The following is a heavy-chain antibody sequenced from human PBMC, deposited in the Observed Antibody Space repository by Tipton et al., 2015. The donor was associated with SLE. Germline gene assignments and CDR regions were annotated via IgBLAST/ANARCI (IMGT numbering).Heavy chain of an antibody. CDR2: IYTSGST. CDR3: ARGQGSYYDILTGGAFDI. J-gene: IGHJ3*02. V-gene: IGHV4-4*09. D-gene: IGHD3-9*01. CDR1: GGSISSYY. Sequence: TLSLTCTVSGGSISSYYWSWIRQPPGKGLEWIGYIYTSGSTNYNPSLESRVTISVDTSKNQFSLKLSSVTAADTAVYYCARGQGSYYDILTGGAFDIWGQGTMVTVSS.